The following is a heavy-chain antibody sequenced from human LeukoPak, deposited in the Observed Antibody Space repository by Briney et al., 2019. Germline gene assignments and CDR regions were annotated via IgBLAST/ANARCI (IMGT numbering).Heavy chain of an antibody. CDR2: ISGSGGST. CDR3: AKDFGAEGALDY. CDR1: GFTFSSYA. J-gene: IGHJ4*02. D-gene: IGHD1-26*01. Sequence: LPGGSLRLSCAASGFTFSSYAMSWVRQAPGKGLEWVSAISGSGGSTYYADSVKGRFTISRDNSKNTLYLQMNSLRAEDTAVYYCAKDFGAEGALDYWGQGTLVTVSS. V-gene: IGHV3-23*01.